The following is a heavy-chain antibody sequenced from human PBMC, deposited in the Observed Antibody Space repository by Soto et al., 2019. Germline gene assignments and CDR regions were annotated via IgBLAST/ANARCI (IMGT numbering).Heavy chain of an antibody. CDR2: ISGGSPKE. CDR3: AKDFSRDSCAHKPSSGRNRYSLDT. Sequence: GGSLRLSCEASGFPFDNYAMSWVRQAPGKGLEWVSAISGGSPKEFYAEPVKGRFTISRDNSKITLFLETNRLRADGAGLYYFAKDFSRDSCAHKPSSGRNRYSLDTWGQGTQVTVSS. V-gene: IGHV3-23*01. D-gene: IGHD2-21*02. CDR1: GFPFDNYA. J-gene: IGHJ5*01.